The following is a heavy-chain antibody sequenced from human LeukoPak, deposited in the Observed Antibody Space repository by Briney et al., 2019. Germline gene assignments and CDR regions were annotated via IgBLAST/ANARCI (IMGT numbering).Heavy chain of an antibody. V-gene: IGHV3-30-3*01. J-gene: IGHJ4*02. D-gene: IGHD4-17*01. CDR2: ISYDGSNK. CDR3: ATDFYGIGYFDY. Sequence: GGSLRLSCAASGFTFSSYAMHWVRQAPGKGLEWVAVISYDGSNKYYADSVKGRFTISRDNSKNTLYLQMNSLRAEDTAVYYCATDFYGIGYFDYWGQGTLVTVSS. CDR1: GFTFSSYA.